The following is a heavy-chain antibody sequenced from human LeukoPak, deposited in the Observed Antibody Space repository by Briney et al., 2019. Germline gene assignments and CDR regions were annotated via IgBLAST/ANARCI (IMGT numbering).Heavy chain of an antibody. Sequence: ASVTVSFKASGYTFTGYYMHWVRQAPGQGLEWMGWINPNSGGSNYAQKFQGRVTMTRDTSISTAYMELSRLRSDDTAVYYCARGGSLFYGLAPDYWGQGTLVTVSS. CDR2: INPNSGGS. CDR3: ARGGSLFYGLAPDY. J-gene: IGHJ4*02. V-gene: IGHV1-2*02. CDR1: GYTFTGYY. D-gene: IGHD5-24*01.